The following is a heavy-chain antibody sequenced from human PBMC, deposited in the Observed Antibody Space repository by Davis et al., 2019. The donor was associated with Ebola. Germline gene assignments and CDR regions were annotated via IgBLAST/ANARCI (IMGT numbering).Heavy chain of an antibody. V-gene: IGHV1-2*02. J-gene: IGHJ5*02. CDR2: INPNSGGT. Sequence: ASVKVSCKASGYTFTGYYMHWVRQAPGQGLEWMGWINPNSGGTNYAQKLQGRVTMTRDTSISTAYMELSRPRSDDTAVYYCAGIAVAGWGWFDPWGQGTLVTVSS. D-gene: IGHD6-19*01. CDR3: AGIAVAGWGWFDP. CDR1: GYTFTGYY.